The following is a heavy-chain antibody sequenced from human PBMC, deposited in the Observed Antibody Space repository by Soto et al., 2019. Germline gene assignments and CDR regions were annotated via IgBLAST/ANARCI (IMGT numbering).Heavy chain of an antibody. V-gene: IGHV4-4*02. Sequence: QVQLQESGPGLVKPSGTLSLTCAVSGVSISSHDWWTWVRQPPGKGLEWIGESHQSGSTNYNSSLESRATIEVHTSKNKFSPKFRSVTDADTAVHYRATRDNSRFYWGQGTLVTVSS. D-gene: IGHD6-13*01. CDR2: SHQSGST. CDR3: ATRDNSRFY. CDR1: GVSISSHDW. J-gene: IGHJ4*02.